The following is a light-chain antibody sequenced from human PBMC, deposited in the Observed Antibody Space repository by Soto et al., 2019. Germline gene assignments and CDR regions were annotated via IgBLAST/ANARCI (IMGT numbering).Light chain of an antibody. J-gene: IGKJ5*01. CDR2: LGS. V-gene: IGKV2-28*01. CDR1: QSLLHNNGYNY. Sequence: EIVMTQSPLSLPVTPGEPASVSCRSSQSLLHNNGYNYLDWYLQKPGQSPQLLIYLGSNRSSGVPDRFSGSGSGTDFTLKIIKVKAEDVGVYYCMQARQTPITFGQGTRPEI. CDR3: MQARQTPIT.